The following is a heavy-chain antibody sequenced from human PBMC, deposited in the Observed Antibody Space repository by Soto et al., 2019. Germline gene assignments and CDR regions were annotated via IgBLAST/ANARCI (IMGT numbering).Heavy chain of an antibody. CDR2: ISGSGGST. V-gene: IGHV3-23*01. CDR3: AKNSGRGSGWSMPFDY. J-gene: IGHJ4*02. CDR1: GFTFSSYA. Sequence: GGSLRLSCAASGFTFSSYAMSWVRQAPGKGLEWVSAISGSGGSTYYADSVKGRFTISRDNSENTLYLQMNSLRAEDTAVYYCAKNSGRGSGWSMPFDYWGQGTLVTVSS. D-gene: IGHD6-19*01.